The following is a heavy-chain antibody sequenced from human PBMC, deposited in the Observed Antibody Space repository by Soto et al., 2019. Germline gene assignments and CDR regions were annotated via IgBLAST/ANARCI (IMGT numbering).Heavy chain of an antibody. V-gene: IGHV2-5*02. CDR1: GFSLSTSGVG. J-gene: IGHJ4*02. D-gene: IGHD4-17*01. Sequence: QITLKESGPTLVKPTQTLTLTCTFSGFSLSTSGVGVGWIRQPPGKALEWLALLYWDDDKRYTPSLKSRLTITKDTSKNQVVLTMTNMDPVDTATYYCAHRQRTVYFDYWGQGTLVTVSS. CDR2: LYWDDDK. CDR3: AHRQRTVYFDY.